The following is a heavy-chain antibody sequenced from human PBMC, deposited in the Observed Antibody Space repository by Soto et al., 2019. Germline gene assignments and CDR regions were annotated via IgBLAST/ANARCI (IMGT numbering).Heavy chain of an antibody. D-gene: IGHD3-22*01. V-gene: IGHV1-3*01. J-gene: IGHJ6*02. CDR2: INAGNGNT. CDR3: AAAAVDSSGYRYYYGMDV. Sequence: ASVKVSCKASGYTFTSYAMHWVRQASGQRLEWMGWINAGNGNTKYSQKFQERVTITRDMSTSTAYMELSSLRSEDTAVYYCAAAAVDSSGYRYYYGMDVWGQGTTVTVSS. CDR1: GYTFTSYA.